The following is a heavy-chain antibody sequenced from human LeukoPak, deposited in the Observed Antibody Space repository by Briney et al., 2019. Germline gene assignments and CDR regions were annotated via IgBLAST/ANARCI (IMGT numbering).Heavy chain of an antibody. CDR2: ISSSSSYI. J-gene: IGHJ6*03. CDR1: GFTFSSYS. Sequence: GGSLRLSCAASGFTFSSYSMNWVRQAPGKGLEWVPSISSSSSYIYYADSVKGRFTISRDNAKNSLYLQMNSLRAEDTAVYYCARNPRAARAYYYYYMDVWGKGTTVTVSS. D-gene: IGHD6-6*01. CDR3: ARNPRAARAYYYYYMDV. V-gene: IGHV3-21*01.